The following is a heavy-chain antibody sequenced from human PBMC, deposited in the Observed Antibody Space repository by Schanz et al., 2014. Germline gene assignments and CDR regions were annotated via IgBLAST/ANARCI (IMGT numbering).Heavy chain of an antibody. CDR1: GFIVSDNY. V-gene: IGHV3-21*02. CDR2: ISSTSSYI. Sequence: DVQLVESGGGLVQPGGSLRLSCAASGFIVSDNYMHWVRQAPGKGLEWVSSISSTSSYIFYADSVKGRFTISRDNAKNSLYLQMNSLRVEDTAVYYCARQPGRITVSGVVSNWFDPWGQGTLVTVSS. J-gene: IGHJ5*02. D-gene: IGHD3-3*01. CDR3: ARQPGRITVSGVVSNWFDP.